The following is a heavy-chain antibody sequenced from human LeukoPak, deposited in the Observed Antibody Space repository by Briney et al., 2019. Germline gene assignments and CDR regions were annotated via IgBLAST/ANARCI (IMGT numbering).Heavy chain of an antibody. CDR3: AKDYSSSWYSYFDC. CDR2: IGGSDNST. V-gene: IGHV3-23*01. Sequence: GGSLRLSCVVSGFTFNRCWMNWVRQAPGKGLEWVSGIGGSDNSTYYADSVRGRFAISRDNSKNTLFLQMNSLRAEDTAVYYCAKDYSSSWYSYFDCWGQGILVTVSS. D-gene: IGHD6-13*01. J-gene: IGHJ4*02. CDR1: GFTFNRCW.